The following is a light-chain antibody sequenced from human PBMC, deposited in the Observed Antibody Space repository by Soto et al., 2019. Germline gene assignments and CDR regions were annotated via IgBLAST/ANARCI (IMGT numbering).Light chain of an antibody. Sequence: QSALTQPHSASGSPGQSVTISCTGTSSDVGGYHYVSWYQQYPGKVPKLLVYEVNTRPSGVPDRFSGSKSGNTASLTVSGLQAEDEADYYCTSYAGGNNVFGTGTKLTVL. V-gene: IGLV2-8*01. J-gene: IGLJ1*01. CDR1: SSDVGGYHY. CDR3: TSYAGGNNV. CDR2: EVN.